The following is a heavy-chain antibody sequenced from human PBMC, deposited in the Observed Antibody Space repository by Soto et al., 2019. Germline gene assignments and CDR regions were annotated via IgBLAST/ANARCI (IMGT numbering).Heavy chain of an antibody. J-gene: IGHJ4*02. D-gene: IGHD6-13*01. CDR3: AKDFSHAGLFDY. CDR2: ISGSGGST. CDR1: GFTFSSYA. V-gene: IGHV3-23*01. Sequence: GGSLRLSCAASGFTFSSYAMSWVRQAPGRGLEWVSAISGSGGSTYYADSVKGRFTISRDNSKNTLYLQMNSLRAEDTAVYYCAKDFSHAGLFDYWGQGTLVTVSS.